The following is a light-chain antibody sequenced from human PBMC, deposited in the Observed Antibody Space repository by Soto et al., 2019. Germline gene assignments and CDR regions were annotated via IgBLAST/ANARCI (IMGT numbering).Light chain of an antibody. CDR3: QQYNNWLMT. CDR1: QSVSSS. CDR2: GAS. J-gene: IGKJ1*01. Sequence: DIVMTQSPSTLSVSPGERATIPCRASQSVSSSLAWYQQKPGQAPRLLIYGASTRATGIPARFSGSGSGTEFTLTISSLQSEDFAVYYCQQYNNWLMTFGQGTQVDIK. V-gene: IGKV3-15*01.